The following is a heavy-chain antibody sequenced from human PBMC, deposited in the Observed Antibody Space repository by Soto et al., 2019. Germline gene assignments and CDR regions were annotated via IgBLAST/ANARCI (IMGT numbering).Heavy chain of an antibody. Sequence: ASVKVSCKASGYTFTSYAMHWVRQAPGQRLEWMGWINAGNGNTKYSQKFQGRVTITRDTSASTAYMELSSLRSEDTAVYYCARDRFSSSSWYGSAWFDPWGQGTLVTVSS. CDR1: GYTFTSYA. D-gene: IGHD6-13*01. CDR2: INAGNGNT. J-gene: IGHJ5*02. V-gene: IGHV1-3*01. CDR3: ARDRFSSSSWYGSAWFDP.